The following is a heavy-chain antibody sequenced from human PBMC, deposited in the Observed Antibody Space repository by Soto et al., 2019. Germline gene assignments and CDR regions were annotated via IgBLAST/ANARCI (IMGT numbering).Heavy chain of an antibody. V-gene: IGHV3-33*03. J-gene: IGHJ6*02. Sequence: QVQLVESGGGVVQPGRSLRLSCVGSGFPFWHYGMHWVRQAPGKGLEWVAVIWSDGNKESYADSVKGRFAISRDNSKDTLYLEMTSLRVEDTALYFSAIDRTGGWLHMDVWGQGTTVSVSS. CDR1: GFPFWHYG. CDR3: AIDRTGGWLHMDV. D-gene: IGHD6-19*01. CDR2: IWSDGNKE.